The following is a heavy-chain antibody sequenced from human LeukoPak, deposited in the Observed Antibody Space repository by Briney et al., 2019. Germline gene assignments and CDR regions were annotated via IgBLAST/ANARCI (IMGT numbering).Heavy chain of an antibody. CDR1: GGSISSYY. CDR2: IYYSGST. D-gene: IGHD3-22*01. V-gene: IGHV4-59*08. J-gene: IGHJ4*02. Sequence: SETLSLTCSVSGGSISSYYWSWIRQPPGKGLEWIGYIYYSGSTSYNPSLKSRVTISVDTSKNQFSLKLSSVTAADTAVYYCARQSGISGYNTNFDYWGQGTLVTVSS. CDR3: ARQSGISGYNTNFDY.